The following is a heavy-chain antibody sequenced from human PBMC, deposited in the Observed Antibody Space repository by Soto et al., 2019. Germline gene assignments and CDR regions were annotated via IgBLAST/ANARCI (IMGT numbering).Heavy chain of an antibody. CDR3: ARRYSGYDYYFDY. Sequence: GESLKISCKGSGYSFTSYWIGWVRQMPGKGLEWMGIIYPGDSDTRYSPPFHGPSFQGQVPISADKSISTAYLQWSSLKASDTAMYYCARRYSGYDYYFDYWGQGTLVTVSS. J-gene: IGHJ4*02. CDR1: GYSFTSYW. CDR2: IYPGDSDT. V-gene: IGHV5-51*01. D-gene: IGHD5-12*01.